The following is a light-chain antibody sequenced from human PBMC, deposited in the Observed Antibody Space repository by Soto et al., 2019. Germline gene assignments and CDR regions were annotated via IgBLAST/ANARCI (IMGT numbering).Light chain of an antibody. Sequence: QYALTQPACVSGSPGQSITISCTGTSSDVGGYNYVSWYKQHPGKAPKLMIYEVTNRPSGVSNRFSGSKSGNTASLTISGLQAEDEADYYCSSYTSSSTLYVFGTGTKVTVL. CDR3: SSYTSSSTLYV. J-gene: IGLJ1*01. CDR2: EVT. V-gene: IGLV2-14*01. CDR1: SSDVGGYNY.